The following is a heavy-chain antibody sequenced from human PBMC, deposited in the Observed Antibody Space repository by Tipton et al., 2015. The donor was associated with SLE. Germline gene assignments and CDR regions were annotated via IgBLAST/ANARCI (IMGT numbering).Heavy chain of an antibody. CDR1: GYTFSNND. J-gene: IGHJ3*02. CDR2: MNPKSGNT. Sequence: QSGPEVKKSGASVKVSCKASGYTFSNNDINWVRQATGQGLEWMGWMNPKSGNTGYAQKFQGRVTMTRNTSITVAYMELSSLRSEDTAVYYCARGRTDAFDIWGQGTMVTVSS. V-gene: IGHV1-8*01. CDR3: ARGRTDAFDI.